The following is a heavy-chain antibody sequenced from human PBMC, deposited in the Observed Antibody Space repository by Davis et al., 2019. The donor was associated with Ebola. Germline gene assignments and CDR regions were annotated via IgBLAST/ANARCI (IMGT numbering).Heavy chain of an antibody. CDR1: GHTFTAYY. Sequence: AASVKVSCKASGHTFTAYYIHWVRQAPGQGLEWMGRINPNTGGTTYAQKFRGRVTLTTDTSISTGYMELRSLTPGDTAVYYCAATEDHGYWGQGTPVIVSS. J-gene: IGHJ4*02. CDR3: AATEDHGY. CDR2: INPNTGGT. V-gene: IGHV1-2*06. D-gene: IGHD4-17*01.